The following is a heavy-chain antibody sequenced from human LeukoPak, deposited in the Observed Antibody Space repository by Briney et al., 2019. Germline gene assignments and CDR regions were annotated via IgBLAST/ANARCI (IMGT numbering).Heavy chain of an antibody. V-gene: IGHV4-39*07. Sequence: SETLSLTCTVSGGSISSSSYYWGWIRQPPGKGLEWIGSIYYSGSTYYNPSLESRVTISVDTSKNQFSLKLSSVTAADTAVYYCAILSGSYRGWAFDIWGQGTMVTVSS. CDR2: IYYSGST. CDR1: GGSISSSSYY. CDR3: AILSGSYRGWAFDI. J-gene: IGHJ3*02. D-gene: IGHD1-26*01.